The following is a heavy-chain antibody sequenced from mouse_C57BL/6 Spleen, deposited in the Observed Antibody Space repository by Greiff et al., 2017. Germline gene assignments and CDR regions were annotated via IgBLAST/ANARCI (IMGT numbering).Heavy chain of an antibody. D-gene: IGHD1-1*01. CDR2: ISDGGSYT. CDR1: GFTFSSYA. V-gene: IGHV5-4*03. CDR3: ARAGYYYGSYYYAMDY. J-gene: IGHJ4*01. Sequence: EVKLVESGGGLVKPGGSLKLSCAASGFTFSSYAMSWVRQTPEKRLEWVATISDGGSYTYYPDNVKGRFTISRDNAKNNLYLQMSHLKSEDTAMYYCARAGYYYGSYYYAMDYWGQGTSVTVSS.